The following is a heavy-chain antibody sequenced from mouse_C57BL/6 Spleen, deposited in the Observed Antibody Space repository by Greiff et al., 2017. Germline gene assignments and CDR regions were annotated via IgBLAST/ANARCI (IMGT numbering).Heavy chain of an antibody. Sequence: VQLQQSGPELVKPGASVKIPCKASGYTFTDYNMDWVKQSHGKSLEWIGDINPNNGGTIYNQKFKGKATLTVDKSSSTAYMELRSLTSEDTAVYYCARPRLRQDYAMDYWGQGTSVTVSS. J-gene: IGHJ4*01. CDR2: INPNNGGT. D-gene: IGHD2-4*01. V-gene: IGHV1-18*01. CDR1: GYTFTDYN. CDR3: ARPRLRQDYAMDY.